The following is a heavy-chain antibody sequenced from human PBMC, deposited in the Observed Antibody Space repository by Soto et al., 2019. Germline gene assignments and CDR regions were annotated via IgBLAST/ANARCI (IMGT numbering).Heavy chain of an antibody. CDR1: GFTLSTYW. V-gene: IGHV3-74*01. CDR3: ARVAGVNGDYVNWFDP. Sequence: EVQLVESGGGLVQPGGSLRLSCAASGFTLSTYWMHWVRQAPGKGLVWVSRISSDGSNTAYADSVKGRFTISRDNXRXMLYLQMNSLRVEDTAVYYCARVAGVNGDYVNWFDPWGQGTLVTVSS. J-gene: IGHJ5*02. D-gene: IGHD4-17*01. CDR2: ISSDGSNT.